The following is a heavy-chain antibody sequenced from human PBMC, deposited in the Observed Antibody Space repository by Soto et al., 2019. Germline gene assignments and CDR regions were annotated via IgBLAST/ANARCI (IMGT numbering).Heavy chain of an antibody. CDR2: IQEDGGGR. CDR1: GFTFSNYW. Sequence: EVQLVESGGDLVQPGGSLRLSCAASGFTFSNYWMSWVRQAPGKGLEWVANIQEDGGGRYYVDSVKGRFTISRDNGENSLFLKMNSLRAEDTDVYFCAREDWYFDLWGSGTLVIVSS. V-gene: IGHV3-7*01. CDR3: AREDWYFDL. J-gene: IGHJ2*01.